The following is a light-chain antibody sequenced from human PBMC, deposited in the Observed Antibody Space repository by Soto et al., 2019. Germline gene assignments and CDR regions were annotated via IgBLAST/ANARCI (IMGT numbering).Light chain of an antibody. Sequence: QLVLTQSPSASASLGASVNLTCTLSSGHSNYAIAWHQQQPEKAPRYLIKVNHHGSHTKADGIPDRFSGSSSGPERYLTISNLQSEDEADYYCQTWGSGIQMFGGGTKLTVL. CDR1: SGHSNYA. CDR3: QTWGSGIQM. V-gene: IGLV4-69*01. CDR2: VNHHGSH. J-gene: IGLJ3*02.